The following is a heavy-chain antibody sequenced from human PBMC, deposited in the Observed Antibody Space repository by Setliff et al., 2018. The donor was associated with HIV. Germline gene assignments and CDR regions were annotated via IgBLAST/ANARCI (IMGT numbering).Heavy chain of an antibody. CDR3: SRHGTYYHLFDY. V-gene: IGHV4-34*01. CDR1: GGSFSGSY. J-gene: IGHJ4*02. Sequence: SETLSLTCAVYGGSFSGSYWNWIRQPPGKGLEWIGEINHSGSTNYNPFFKSRVTISGDTSKNQFSLKLTAVTAADTAVYYCSRHGTYYHLFDYWGQGTPVTVSS. D-gene: IGHD3-10*01. CDR2: INHSGST.